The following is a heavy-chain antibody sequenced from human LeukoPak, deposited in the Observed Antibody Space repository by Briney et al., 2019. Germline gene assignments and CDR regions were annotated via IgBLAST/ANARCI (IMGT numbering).Heavy chain of an antibody. J-gene: IGHJ4*02. CDR2: ISSSSYI. V-gene: IGHV3-21*01. CDR1: GFTFSSYS. CDR3: AKVRWDNSGWYYLDS. Sequence: PGGSLRLSCAASGFTFSSYSMNWVRQAPGKGLEWVSSISSSSYIYYADSVKGRFTIARDNAKKSLYLQMNSLRAEDTAVYYCAKVRWDNSGWYYLDSWGQGTLVTVSS. D-gene: IGHD6-19*01.